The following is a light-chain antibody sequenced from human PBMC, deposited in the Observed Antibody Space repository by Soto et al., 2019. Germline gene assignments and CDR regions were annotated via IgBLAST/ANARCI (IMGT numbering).Light chain of an antibody. V-gene: IGLV2-14*01. CDR1: SSDVGGYKY. Sequence: QSALTQPASVSGSPGQSITISCTGTSSDVGGYKYVSWYQQHPGKAPKLIIYEVSNRPSGVSNRFSGSKSDNTASLTISGLQAEDEADYYCSSYASSSLLFGGGTKLTVL. CDR2: EVS. CDR3: SSYASSSLL. J-gene: IGLJ2*01.